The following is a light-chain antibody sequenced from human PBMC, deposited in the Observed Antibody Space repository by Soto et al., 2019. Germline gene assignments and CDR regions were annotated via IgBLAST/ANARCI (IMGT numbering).Light chain of an antibody. V-gene: IGKV3-20*01. CDR2: GAS. J-gene: IGKJ1*01. CDR1: QSVSTNY. CDR3: QQYGSSGT. Sequence: EIDLTQSPGTLSLTGLERATLSFMASQSVSTNYLAWYQQKPGQAPRLLIYGASNRATGIPDRFSGSGSRTDFTLTTSRLETEDFAVYYCQQYGSSGTFGQGTKVDIK.